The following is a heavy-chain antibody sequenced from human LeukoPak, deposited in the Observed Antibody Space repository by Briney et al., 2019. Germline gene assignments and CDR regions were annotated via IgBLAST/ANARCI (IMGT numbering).Heavy chain of an antibody. J-gene: IGHJ4*02. V-gene: IGHV3-23*01. Sequence: GGSLRLSCAASGFTFSSYSMNWVRQAPGKGLEWVSDINGSGGSTYYADSVKGRFTISRDNSKNTLYLQMNSLRAEDTAVYYCAKRIQSAMATGYWGQGTLVTVSS. CDR1: GFTFSSYS. D-gene: IGHD5-18*01. CDR2: INGSGGST. CDR3: AKRIQSAMATGY.